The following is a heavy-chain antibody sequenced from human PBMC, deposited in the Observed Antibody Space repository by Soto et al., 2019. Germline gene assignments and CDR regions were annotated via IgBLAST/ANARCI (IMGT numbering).Heavy chain of an antibody. V-gene: IGHV3-23*01. CDR1: GFPFLSHA. CDR2: ISDSVST. J-gene: IGHJ4*02. D-gene: IGHD2-2*01. CDR3: AKVWTEKGYCTSMSCLYYFDY. Sequence: GGSLRLSCEASGFPFLSHAMSWVRQAPGRGLEWVSTISDSVSTYYTDSVKGRFTISRDNSKNTLYLQMNSLRAEDTAVYYCAKVWTEKGYCTSMSCLYYFDYWGQGTLVTVSS.